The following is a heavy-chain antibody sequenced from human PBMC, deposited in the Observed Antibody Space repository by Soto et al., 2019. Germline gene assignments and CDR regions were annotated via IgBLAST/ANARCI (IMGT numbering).Heavy chain of an antibody. D-gene: IGHD3-10*01. V-gene: IGHV3-9*01. Sequence: GGSLRLSCAASGFTFDDYAMHWVRQAPGKGLEWVSGISWNSGSIGYADSVKGRFTISRDNAKNSLYLQMNSLRAEDTALYYCARDTIQMVRGALPVDYWGQGTLVTVSS. CDR3: ARDTIQMVRGALPVDY. CDR1: GFTFDDYA. J-gene: IGHJ4*02. CDR2: ISWNSGSI.